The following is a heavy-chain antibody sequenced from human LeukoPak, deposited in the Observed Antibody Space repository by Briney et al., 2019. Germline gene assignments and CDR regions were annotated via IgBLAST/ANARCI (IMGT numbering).Heavy chain of an antibody. V-gene: IGHV3-21*01. CDR3: ARARYGSGSWYLDS. D-gene: IGHD3-10*01. CDR2: ISSGSSYR. J-gene: IGHJ4*02. CDR1: GFTFSSYW. Sequence: GGSLRLSCAASGFTFSSYWMHWVRQAPGKGLEWVSFISSGSSYRYYADSMKGRFTISRDNAENSLSLQMNSLRVGDTAVYYCARARYGSGSWYLDSWGQGTLVTVSS.